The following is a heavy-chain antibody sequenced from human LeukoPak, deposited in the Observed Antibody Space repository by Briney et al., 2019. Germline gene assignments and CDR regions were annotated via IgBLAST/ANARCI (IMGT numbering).Heavy chain of an antibody. J-gene: IGHJ4*02. CDR3: ARDAYSGGSCYAY. Sequence: GGSLRLSCAVSGFTFSSYWMSWVRQAPGKGLEGVANINQDGSEKYYVDSLEGRFTISRDNAKNSLFLQMNSLRAEDTAVYYCARDAYSGGSCYAYWGQGTLVIVSS. D-gene: IGHD2-15*01. CDR1: GFTFSSYW. V-gene: IGHV3-7*01. CDR2: INQDGSEK.